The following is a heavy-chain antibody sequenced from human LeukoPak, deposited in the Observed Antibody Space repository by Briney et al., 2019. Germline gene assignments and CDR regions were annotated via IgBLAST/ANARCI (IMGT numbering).Heavy chain of an antibody. CDR1: GYSLEDYA. D-gene: IGHD5-24*01. J-gene: IGHJ5*02. V-gene: IGHV3-43*02. Sequence: GGSLRLSCVASGYSLEDYALHWVRQGPGKGLEWISLISGDGDNTYYADSVKGRFTISRDNSKNSLYLQMSSLRAEDTALYYCAKRVRSGAYYNSFDPWGQGTLVTVSS. CDR2: ISGDGDNT. CDR3: AKRVRSGAYYNSFDP.